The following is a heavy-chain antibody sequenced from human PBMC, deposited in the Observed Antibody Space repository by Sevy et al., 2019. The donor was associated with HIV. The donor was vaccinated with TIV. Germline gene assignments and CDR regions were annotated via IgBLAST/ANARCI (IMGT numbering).Heavy chain of an antibody. CDR2: IRSKANSYAT. Sequence: GGSLRLSCAASGFTFSGSAMHWVRQASGKGLEWVGRIRSKANSYATAYAASVKGRFTISRDDSKNTAYLQMNSLKTEYTAVDYCTRHQSPFGSRPYYYYGMDVWGQRTTVTVSS. D-gene: IGHD1-26*01. V-gene: IGHV3-73*01. CDR3: TRHQSPFGSRPYYYYGMDV. CDR1: GFTFSGSA. J-gene: IGHJ6*02.